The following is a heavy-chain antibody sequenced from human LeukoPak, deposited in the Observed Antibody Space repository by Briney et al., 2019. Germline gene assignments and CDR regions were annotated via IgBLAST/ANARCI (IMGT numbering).Heavy chain of an antibody. CDR3: ATSPTTRSFNWFDP. J-gene: IGHJ5*02. V-gene: IGHV1-24*01. CDR2: FDPEDGET. CDR1: GYTLTELS. D-gene: IGHD1-7*01. Sequence: ASVKVSCKVPGYTLTELSMHWVRQAPGKGLEWMGGFDPEDGETIYAQKFQGRVTMTEDTSTDTAYMELSSLRSEDTAVYYCATSPTTRSFNWFDPWGQGTLVTVSS.